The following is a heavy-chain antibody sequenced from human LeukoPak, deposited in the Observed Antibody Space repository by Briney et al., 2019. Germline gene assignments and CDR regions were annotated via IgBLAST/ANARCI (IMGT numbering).Heavy chain of an antibody. J-gene: IGHJ4*02. CDR3: ARDRAYGDYYTPFDY. CDR2: IYYSGST. Sequence: PSETLSLTCTVSGGSIGSYYWSWIRQPPGKGLEWIGYIYYSGSTNYNPSLKSRVTISVDTSKNQFSLKLSSVTAADTAVYYCARDRAYGDYYTPFDYWGQGTLVTVSS. CDR1: GGSIGSYY. D-gene: IGHD4-17*01. V-gene: IGHV4-59*01.